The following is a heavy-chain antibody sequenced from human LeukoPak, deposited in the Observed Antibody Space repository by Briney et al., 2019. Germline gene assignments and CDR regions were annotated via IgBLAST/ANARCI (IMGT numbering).Heavy chain of an antibody. J-gene: IGHJ4*02. V-gene: IGHV3-20*04. CDR1: GFTFDDYG. Sequence: GGSLRLSCAASGFTFDDYGMSWVRQAPGKGLEWVSGINWNGGSTGYADSVKGRFTISGDNAKNSLYLQMNSLRAEDTALYYCARGFGYYGSGSFFDYWGQGTLVTVSS. CDR3: ARGFGYYGSGSFFDY. D-gene: IGHD3-10*01. CDR2: INWNGGST.